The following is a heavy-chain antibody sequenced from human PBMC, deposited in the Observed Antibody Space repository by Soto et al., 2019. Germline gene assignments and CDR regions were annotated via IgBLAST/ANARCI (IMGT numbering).Heavy chain of an antibody. V-gene: IGHV1-2*04. D-gene: IGHD2-2*01. Sequence: GVSVKVSSKDSGYRFAGYYLHWVRHSPGQGLEWMGWINPNSGGTNYAQKFQGWVTMTRDTSISTAYMELSRLRSDDTAVYYCAREDIVVAPAAIEGGWFDPWGQGTLVTVSS. J-gene: IGHJ5*02. CDR2: INPNSGGT. CDR3: AREDIVVAPAAIEGGWFDP. CDR1: GYRFAGYY.